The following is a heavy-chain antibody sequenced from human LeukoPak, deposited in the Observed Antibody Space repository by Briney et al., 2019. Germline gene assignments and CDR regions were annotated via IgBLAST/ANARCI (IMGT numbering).Heavy chain of an antibody. Sequence: SETLSLTCTVSGVSISSTNSYWGWIRQSPRTGLEWIGNIYSSGSTYYNPSLKSRVIISVDTSKNQFSLKLSSVTAADTAVYYCARTYMTSARFDPWGQGTLVTVSS. V-gene: IGHV4-39*07. J-gene: IGHJ5*02. CDR2: IYSSGST. CDR1: GVSISSTNSY. CDR3: ARTYMTSARFDP. D-gene: IGHD2-21*02.